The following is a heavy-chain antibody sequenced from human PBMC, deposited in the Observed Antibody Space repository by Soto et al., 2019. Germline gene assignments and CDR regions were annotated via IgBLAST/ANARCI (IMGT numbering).Heavy chain of an antibody. CDR2: IDPSDSYT. J-gene: IGHJ5*02. Sequence: PGESLKISCKGSGYSFTSYWISWVRQMPGKGLEWMGRIDPSDSYTNYSPSFQGHVTISADKSISTAYLQWSSLKASDTAMYYCARQYRSGGSCYSVWFDPWGQGTLVTVSS. V-gene: IGHV5-10-1*01. CDR3: ARQYRSGGSCYSVWFDP. D-gene: IGHD2-15*01. CDR1: GYSFTSYW.